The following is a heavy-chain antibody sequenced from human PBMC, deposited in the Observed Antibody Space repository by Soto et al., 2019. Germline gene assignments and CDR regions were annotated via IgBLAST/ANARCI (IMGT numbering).Heavy chain of an antibody. CDR1: GGSISRGAYY. J-gene: IGHJ4*02. CDR2: IYYSGST. Sequence: SLTLSLTCTVGGGSISRGAYYWSRIRQPPGKGLEWIGYIYYSGSTYYNPSLKSRVTISVDTSKNQFSLKLSSVTAADTAVYYCASNSNGYTFYDYWGQGTLVTVSS. CDR3: ASNSNGYTFYDY. V-gene: IGHV4-30-4*01. D-gene: IGHD5-18*01.